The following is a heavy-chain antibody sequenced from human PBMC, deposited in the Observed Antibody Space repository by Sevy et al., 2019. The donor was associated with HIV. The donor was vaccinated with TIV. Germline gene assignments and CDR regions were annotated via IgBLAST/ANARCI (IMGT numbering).Heavy chain of an antibody. J-gene: IGHJ3*02. Sequence: GGSLRLSCAASGFTFSNAWMSWVRQAPGKGLEWVGRIKSKTDGGTTDYAAPVKGRFTISRDDSKNTLYLQMNSLKTEDTAVYYCTTGDGVHDAFDIWGQGTMVTVSS. V-gene: IGHV3-15*01. CDR1: GFTFSNAW. D-gene: IGHD4-17*01. CDR3: TTGDGVHDAFDI. CDR2: IKSKTDGGTT.